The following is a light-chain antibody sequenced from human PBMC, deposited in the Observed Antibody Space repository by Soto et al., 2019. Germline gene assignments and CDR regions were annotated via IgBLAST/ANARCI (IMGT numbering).Light chain of an antibody. CDR3: YSYAGSGVGV. CDR1: SSNVGTYNL. V-gene: IGLV2-23*02. CDR2: EVS. Sequence: QSALTRPASMTVSPGQSITISCTGASSNVGTYNLVSWYQQHPGKAPKLILFEVSQRPSGVSTRFSGSKSGITASLTISGLRAEDEADYYCYSYAGSGVGVFGGGTKLTVL. J-gene: IGLJ3*02.